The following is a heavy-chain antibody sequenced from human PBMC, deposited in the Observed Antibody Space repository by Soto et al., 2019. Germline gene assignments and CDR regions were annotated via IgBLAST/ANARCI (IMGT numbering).Heavy chain of an antibody. V-gene: IGHV2-5*02. D-gene: IGHD1-1*01. CDR1: GFSLTTRPMG. Sequence: QITLKESGPTLVKPTQTLTLTCTFSGFSLTTRPMGVGWIRQPPGKALEWLAVIYWDDDKRYSPSLKSRLTLIKDTSENQVVLTMTNMDPVDTATYYRAHRLSGYSWNGGYFDYWGQGALVTVSS. J-gene: IGHJ4*02. CDR2: IYWDDDK. CDR3: AHRLSGYSWNGGYFDY.